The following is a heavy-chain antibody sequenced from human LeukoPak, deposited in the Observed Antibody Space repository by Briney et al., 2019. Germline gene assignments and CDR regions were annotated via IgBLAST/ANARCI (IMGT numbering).Heavy chain of an antibody. V-gene: IGHV1-2*06. CDR3: ARDPKGSGTKGVVDY. J-gene: IGHJ4*02. CDR1: GYTFTGYY. D-gene: IGHD1-14*01. Sequence: ASVKVSCNASGYTFTGYYMHWVRLAPGQGFEWMGRINPNSGGTNYAQKFQGRVTMTRDTSISRAYMELSRLRSDDTAVYYCARDPKGSGTKGVVDYWGQGTLVTVSS. CDR2: INPNSGGT.